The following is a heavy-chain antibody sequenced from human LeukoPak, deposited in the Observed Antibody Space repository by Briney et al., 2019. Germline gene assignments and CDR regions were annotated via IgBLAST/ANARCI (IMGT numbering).Heavy chain of an antibody. CDR3: ARSGDGDFDS. Sequence: GGPLRLSCAASGFTFSAYWMHWVRQGPGKGLLWVSHITGDGSNTNYADSVKGRFTISRDNAKNTLYLQLNSLRPEDSAVYYCARSGDGDFDSWGQGTLVTVSS. D-gene: IGHD1-26*01. CDR1: GFTFSAYW. J-gene: IGHJ4*02. CDR2: ITGDGSNT. V-gene: IGHV3-74*01.